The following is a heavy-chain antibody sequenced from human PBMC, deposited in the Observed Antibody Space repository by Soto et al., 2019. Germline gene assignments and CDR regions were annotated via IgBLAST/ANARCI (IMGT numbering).Heavy chain of an antibody. J-gene: IGHJ6*02. CDR3: HHSGCSGGSCWFMDV. Sequence: QVQLVQSGAEVKKPGASVKVSCKASGYTFTSYDINWVRQATGQGLEWMGWMNPNSGNTGYAQKFQGRVTMTRYTLVGTAYMALSSLRSEDTAVYYGHHSGCSGGSCWFMDVWGQGTTVTVSS. CDR1: GYTFTSYD. V-gene: IGHV1-8*01. CDR2: MNPNSGNT. D-gene: IGHD2-15*01.